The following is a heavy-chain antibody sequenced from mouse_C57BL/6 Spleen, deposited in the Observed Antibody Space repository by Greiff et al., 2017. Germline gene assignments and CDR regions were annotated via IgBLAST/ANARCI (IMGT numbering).Heavy chain of an antibody. J-gene: IGHJ4*01. CDR1: GFNIKDYY. V-gene: IGHV14-2*01. Sequence: VHVKQSGAELVKPGASVKLSCTASGFNIKDYYMHWVKQRTEQGLEWIGRIDPEDGETKYAPKFQGKATITADTSSNTASLQLSSLTSEDTAVYYCARTRVLHAMDYWGQGTSVTVSS. D-gene: IGHD2-14*01. CDR3: ARTRVLHAMDY. CDR2: IDPEDGET.